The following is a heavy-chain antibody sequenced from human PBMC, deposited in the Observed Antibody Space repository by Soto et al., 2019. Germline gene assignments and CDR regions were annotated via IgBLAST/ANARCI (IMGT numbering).Heavy chain of an antibody. CDR3: ANEVDVAFSSLQYGMDV. V-gene: IGHV3-30*14. CDR1: GFTFKNFA. J-gene: IGHJ6*02. Sequence: PGGSLRLSCAASGFTFKNFAMHWFRKAPGKGLEWVAFISYDGTYKYYADSVRGRFTVYRDNSKSTLFLQMNSLKFEDTAMYVCANEVDVAFSSLQYGMDVWGQGTTVTVSS. D-gene: IGHD5-12*01. CDR2: ISYDGTYK.